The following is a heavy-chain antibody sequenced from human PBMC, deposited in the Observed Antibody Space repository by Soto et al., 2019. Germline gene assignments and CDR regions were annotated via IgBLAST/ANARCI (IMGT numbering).Heavy chain of an antibody. D-gene: IGHD3-3*01. V-gene: IGHV3-23*01. CDR1: GFTFSSYA. CDR2: ISGSGGST. Sequence: GGSLRLSCAASGFTFSSYAMSWVRQAPGKGLEWVSAISGSGGSTYYADSVKGRFTISRDNSKNTLYLQMNSLRAEDTAVYYCAKDGPIGDFWSGYPFDAFDIWGQGTMVTVSS. J-gene: IGHJ3*02. CDR3: AKDGPIGDFWSGYPFDAFDI.